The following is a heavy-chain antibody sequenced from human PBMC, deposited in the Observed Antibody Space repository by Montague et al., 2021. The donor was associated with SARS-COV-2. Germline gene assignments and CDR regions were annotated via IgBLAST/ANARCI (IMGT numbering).Heavy chain of an antibody. J-gene: IGHJ4*02. CDR1: GVSITSYY. CDR3: VRDGGNWYYFDY. V-gene: IGHV4-4*07. Sequence: SETLSLTRSISGVSITSYYWSWVRQPAGKGLEWIGHIYASGSTNYRPSLKSRVRLSIDNPKNQFSLKLESLTVADTAVYYCVRDGGNWYYFDYWGQGALVTVSS. D-gene: IGHD3-16*01. CDR2: IYASGST.